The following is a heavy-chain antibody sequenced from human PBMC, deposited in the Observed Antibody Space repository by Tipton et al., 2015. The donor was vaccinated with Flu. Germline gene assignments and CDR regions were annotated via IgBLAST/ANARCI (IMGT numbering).Heavy chain of an antibody. CDR2: ISSSSSYI. Sequence: SLRLSSAASGFTFSSYSMNWVRQAPGKGLEWVSSISSSSSYIYYADSVKGRFTISRDNAKNSLYLQMNSLRAEDTAVYYCARNGYSSGWYDDYWGQGTLVTVSS. CDR1: GFTFSSYS. CDR3: ARNGYSSGWYDDY. V-gene: IGHV3-21*01. J-gene: IGHJ4*02. D-gene: IGHD6-19*01.